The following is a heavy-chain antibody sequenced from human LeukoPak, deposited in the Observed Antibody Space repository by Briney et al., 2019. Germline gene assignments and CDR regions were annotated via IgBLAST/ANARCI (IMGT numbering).Heavy chain of an antibody. CDR3: ARDRNYDSSGYYYHWFDP. CDR1: GASISSGGYS. V-gene: IGHV4-30-2*01. CDR2: IYHSGST. Sequence: PSETLSLTCAVSGASISSGGYSWSWIRQPPGKGLDCIGYIYHSGSTYYNTSLKSRVTILVDRSKNQFSLKLSSVTAADTAVYYCARDRNYDSSGYYYHWFDPWGQGTLVTVSS. J-gene: IGHJ5*02. D-gene: IGHD3-22*01.